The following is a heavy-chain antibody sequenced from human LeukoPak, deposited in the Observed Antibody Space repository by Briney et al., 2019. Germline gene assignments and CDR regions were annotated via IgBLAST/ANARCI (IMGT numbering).Heavy chain of an antibody. V-gene: IGHV3-15*04. J-gene: IGHJ4*02. CDR3: TLIQGWGSGSYYRDF. CDR2: VDGRSAGETT. D-gene: IGHD3-10*01. CDR1: VYTIRPDL. Sequence: GCLRPACATSVYTIRPDLLLMVRRNTWCRLRGYIRVDGRSAGETTDYAAPVKGRFTISRDDSKNTLYLQMKNLKTEDTAVYYCTLIQGWGSGSYYRDFWGQGTLVTV.